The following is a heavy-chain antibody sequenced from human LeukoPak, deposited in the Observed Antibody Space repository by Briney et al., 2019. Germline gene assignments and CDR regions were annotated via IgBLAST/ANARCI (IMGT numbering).Heavy chain of an antibody. Sequence: GGSLRLSCGASGFSFSDHSMSWVRHAAGRGLEFVSFISDDAYTIYYADSMRGRFTISRDNAKSSLYLQMNSLRVEDTAVCYCARHKRASQYYFDYWGQGTLVTVSS. CDR2: ISDDAYTI. V-gene: IGHV3-48*01. CDR3: ARHKRASQYYFDY. CDR1: GFSFSDHS. J-gene: IGHJ4*02.